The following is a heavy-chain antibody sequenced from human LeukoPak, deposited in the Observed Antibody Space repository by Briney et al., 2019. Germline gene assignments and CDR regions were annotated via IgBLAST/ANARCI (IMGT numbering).Heavy chain of an antibody. D-gene: IGHD1-1*01. CDR1: GFTFSSHT. J-gene: IGHJ4*01. CDR2: IRSNGRQK. CDR3: AREAPDWDVPDY. Sequence: GGSLRLSSAAPGFTFSSHTMNWVRQAPGKSLEWVSFIRSNGRQKYYEDSVKGRFTISRDNAKTSLYLHRDSPTADDTAGYYCAREAPDWDVPDYWGHGTLVIV. V-gene: IGHV3-21*01.